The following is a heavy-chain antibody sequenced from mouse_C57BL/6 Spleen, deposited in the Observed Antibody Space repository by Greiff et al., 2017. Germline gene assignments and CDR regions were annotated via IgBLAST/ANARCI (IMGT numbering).Heavy chain of an antibody. CDR3: ARSDYFGSNYDY. D-gene: IGHD1-1*01. J-gene: IGHJ2*01. CDR1: GYTFTDYN. V-gene: IGHV1-18*01. Sequence: VQLQQSGPELVKPGASVKIPCKASGYTFTDYNMDWVKQSHGKSLEWIGDINPNNGGTIYNQKFKGKATLTVDKSSSTAYMELRSLTSEDAAVDYCARSDYFGSNYDYWGQGTTLTVSS. CDR2: INPNNGGT.